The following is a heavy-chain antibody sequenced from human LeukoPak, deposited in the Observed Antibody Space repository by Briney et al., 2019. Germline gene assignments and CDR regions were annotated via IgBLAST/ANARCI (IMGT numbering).Heavy chain of an antibody. V-gene: IGHV3-21*01. CDR1: GFTFSSYS. CDR3: ARPRSRTASIYYYYYGMDV. D-gene: IGHD1/OR15-1a*01. Sequence: GGSLRLSCAPSGFTFSSYSMNWVRQAPGKGLEWVSSISSSGSYIFYADSVKGRFTIARDNAKKSLYLQMNSLRAEDTAVYHCARPRSRTASIYYYYYGMDVWGQGTTVTVSS. J-gene: IGHJ6*02. CDR2: ISSSGSYI.